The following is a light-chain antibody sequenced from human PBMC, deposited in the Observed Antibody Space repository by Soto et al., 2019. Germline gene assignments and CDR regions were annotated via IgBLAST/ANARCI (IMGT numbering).Light chain of an antibody. CDR1: QSISSSY. J-gene: IGKJ2*01. Sequence: EIVLTQSPGTLSLSPGERATLSCRASQSISSSYLAWYQQKPGQAPKLLIYAASSRATGIPDRFSGSGSGTAITLTISRLEPEDFAVYYCQQYSSSSYTLVQGTQLEIK. CDR3: QQYSSSSYT. CDR2: AAS. V-gene: IGKV3-20*01.